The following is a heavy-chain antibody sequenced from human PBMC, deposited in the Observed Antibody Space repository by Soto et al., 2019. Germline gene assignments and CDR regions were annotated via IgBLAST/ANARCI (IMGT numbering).Heavy chain of an antibody. CDR1: GFPFSSYG. V-gene: IGHV3-30*03. D-gene: IGHD2-15*01. J-gene: IGHJ4*02. CDR2: ISYDGTNQ. CDR3: SGGQYYFDY. Sequence: QVQLVESGGGVVQPGRSLRLSCAASGFPFSSYGMHWVRQAPGKGLDWVALISYDGTNQYYADSVKGRFTVSRDNSKNTLYLHMSSLSAVDTAVYYCSGGQYYFDYCGQGTLVSVSS.